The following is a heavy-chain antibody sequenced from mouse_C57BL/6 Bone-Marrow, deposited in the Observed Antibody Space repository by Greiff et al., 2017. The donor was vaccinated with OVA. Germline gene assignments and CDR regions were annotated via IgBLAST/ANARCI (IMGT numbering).Heavy chain of an antibody. CDR2: IYPGNSDT. CDR1: GYTFTSYW. V-gene: IGHV1-5*01. CDR3: TRGSSLVFYAMDY. J-gene: IGHJ4*01. D-gene: IGHD6-2*01. Sequence: EVQLQQSGTVLARPGASVKMSCKTSGYTFTSYWMHWVKQRPGQGLEWIGAIYPGNSDTSYNQKFKGKAKLNAVTSASTAHMELSCLTNEDSSFYCFTRGSSLVFYAMDYWGQGTSVTVSS.